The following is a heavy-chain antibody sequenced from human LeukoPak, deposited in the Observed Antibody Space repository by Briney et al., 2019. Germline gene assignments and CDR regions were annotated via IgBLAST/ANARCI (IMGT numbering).Heavy chain of an antibody. CDR1: GFTFISYS. CDR3: ARGTGGLGASHGSFDY. D-gene: IGHD3/OR15-3a*01. Sequence: KPGGSLRLSCAASGFTFISYSMNWVRQAPGKGLEWVSSISSSSSYIYYADSVKGRFTISRDNAKNSLYLQMNSLRAEDTAVYYCARGTGGLGASHGSFDYWGQGTLVTVSS. J-gene: IGHJ4*02. CDR2: ISSSSSYI. V-gene: IGHV3-21*01.